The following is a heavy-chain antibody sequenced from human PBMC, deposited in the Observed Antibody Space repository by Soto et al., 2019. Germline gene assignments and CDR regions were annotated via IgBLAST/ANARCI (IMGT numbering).Heavy chain of an antibody. CDR2: TYYRSKWYN. CDR3: ARDPTRKEEEGDSFDI. J-gene: IGHJ3*02. Sequence: SQTLSLTCAISGDSVSSNSAAWNWIRQSPSRGLEWLGRTYYRSKWYNDYAVSVKSRITINPDTSKNQFSLQLNSVTPEDTAVYYCARDPTRKEEEGDSFDIWGQGTMVTVS. V-gene: IGHV6-1*01. CDR1: GDSVSSNSAA.